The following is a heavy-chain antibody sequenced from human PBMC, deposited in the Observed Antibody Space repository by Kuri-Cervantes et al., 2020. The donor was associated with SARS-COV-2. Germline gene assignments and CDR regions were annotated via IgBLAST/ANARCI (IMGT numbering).Heavy chain of an antibody. V-gene: IGHV3-13*01. J-gene: IGHJ6*02. CDR2: IGTAGDT. CDR1: GFTFSSYD. Sequence: GESLKISCAASGFTFSSYDMHWVRQATGKGLERVSAIGTAGDTYYPGSVKGRFTISRENAKNSLYLQMNSLRAGDTAVYYCARDLGGPRFGGMDVWGQGTTVTVSS. CDR3: ARDLGGPRFGGMDV. D-gene: IGHD3-16*01.